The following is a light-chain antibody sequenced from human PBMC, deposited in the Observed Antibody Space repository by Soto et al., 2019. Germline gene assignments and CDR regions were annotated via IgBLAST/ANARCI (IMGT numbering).Light chain of an antibody. CDR1: QPISSW. Sequence: IQVTQSPSSVSASVGDRVTITCRASQPISSWLAWYQQKPGQPPNLLIYSASTLRSGVPSRFSGSESGTHFTLTITNLQPEDFATSYCQPASSFPLTFGGGTKVEVK. V-gene: IGKV1-12*01. CDR2: SAS. J-gene: IGKJ4*01. CDR3: QPASSFPLT.